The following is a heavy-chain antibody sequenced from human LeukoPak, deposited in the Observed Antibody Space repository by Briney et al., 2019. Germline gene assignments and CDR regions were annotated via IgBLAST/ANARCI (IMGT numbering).Heavy chain of an antibody. V-gene: IGHV4-4*07. CDR2: IYTSGST. CDR3: ARVRLDQLPRTLQLYYYYYYMDV. Sequence: PSETLSLTCTVSGGSISSYYWSWIRQPAGKGLEWIGRIYTSGSTNYNPSLKSRVTMSVDTSKNQFSLKLSSVTAADTAVYYCARVRLDQLPRTLQLYYYYYYMDVWGKGTTVTVSS. CDR1: GGSISSYY. D-gene: IGHD2-2*01. J-gene: IGHJ6*03.